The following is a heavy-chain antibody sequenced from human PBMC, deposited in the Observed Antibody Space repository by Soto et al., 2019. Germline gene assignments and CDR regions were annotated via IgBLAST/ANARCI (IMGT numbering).Heavy chain of an antibody. V-gene: IGHV3-30*18. CDR3: AKDWESYGYEGFDY. Sequence: QVQLVESGGGVVQPGRSLRLSCAASGFTFSRYCMHWVRQAPGKGREWVAVISYDGSNKYYADSVKGRFTISRDNSKNTLYLQMNSLRAEDTAVYYCAKDWESYGYEGFDYWGQGTLVTVSS. CDR2: ISYDGSNK. J-gene: IGHJ4*02. D-gene: IGHD5-18*01. CDR1: GFTFSRYC.